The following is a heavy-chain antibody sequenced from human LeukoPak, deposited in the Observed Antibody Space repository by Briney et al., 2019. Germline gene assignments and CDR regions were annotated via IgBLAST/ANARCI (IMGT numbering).Heavy chain of an antibody. CDR3: ARDGARYCSSTSCSEVWPFDY. Sequence: GASVKVSCKASGYTFTSYGISWVRQAPGQGLEWMGWISAYNGNTNYAQKLQGRVTMTTDTSTSTAYMELRSLRSDDTAVYYCARDGARYCSSTSCSEVWPFDYWGQGTLVTVSS. CDR1: GYTFTSYG. V-gene: IGHV1-18*01. CDR2: ISAYNGNT. J-gene: IGHJ4*02. D-gene: IGHD2-2*01.